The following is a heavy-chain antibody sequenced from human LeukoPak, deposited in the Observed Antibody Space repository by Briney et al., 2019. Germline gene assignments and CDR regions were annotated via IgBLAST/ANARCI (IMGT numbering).Heavy chain of an antibody. D-gene: IGHD1-14*01. V-gene: IGHV4-4*07. CDR2: IYTSGSS. Sequence: TSETLSLTCTVSGGSISSYYWSWLRQPAGKGLEWIGRIYTSGSSNYNPSLKSRVTMSVDTSKNQFSLKLSSVTAADTAVYYCARVLPGWLDAFDIWGQGTMGTVSA. CDR3: ARVLPGWLDAFDI. CDR1: GGSISSYY. J-gene: IGHJ3*02.